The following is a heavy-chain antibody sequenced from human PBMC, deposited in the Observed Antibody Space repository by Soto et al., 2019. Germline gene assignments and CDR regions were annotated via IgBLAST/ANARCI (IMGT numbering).Heavy chain of an antibody. J-gene: IGHJ3*02. D-gene: IGHD3-3*01. CDR3: TRGCYDFWSGYYPPDDAFDI. CDR2: IRSKAYGGTT. Sequence: GESLKISCTASGFTFGDYAMSWFRQAPGKGLEWVGFIRSKAYGGTTEYAASVKGRFTISGDDSKSIAYLQMNSLKTEDTAVYYCTRGCYDFWSGYYPPDDAFDIWGQGTMVTVSS. CDR1: GFTFGDYA. V-gene: IGHV3-49*03.